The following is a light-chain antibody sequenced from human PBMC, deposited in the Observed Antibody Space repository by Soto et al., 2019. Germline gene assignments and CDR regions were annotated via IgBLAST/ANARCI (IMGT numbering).Light chain of an antibody. CDR3: AAWDDSLNGLWV. CDR2: SNN. Sequence: QSVLTQPPSASGTPGQRVTISCSGSSFNIGSNTVNWYQQLPGTAPKLLIYSNNHRPSGVPDRFSGSRSGTSASLAISGLQSEDEADYYCAAWDDSLNGLWVFGGGTKLTVL. V-gene: IGLV1-44*01. CDR1: SFNIGSNT. J-gene: IGLJ3*02.